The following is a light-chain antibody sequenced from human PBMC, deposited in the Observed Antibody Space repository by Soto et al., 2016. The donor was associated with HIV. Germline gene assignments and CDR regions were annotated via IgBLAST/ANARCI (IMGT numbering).Light chain of an antibody. J-gene: IGKJ5*01. V-gene: IGKV1-5*03. Sequence: DIQMTQFPSTLSASIGDRVTITCRASQSVSVWLAWYQQKPGKAPNLLIFKTSTLEVGVPSRFSGSGSGTDFTLTLSSVQPDDVGTYYCQQYNSYPPTFGQGTRLEIK. CDR3: QQYNSYPPT. CDR2: KTS. CDR1: QSVSVW.